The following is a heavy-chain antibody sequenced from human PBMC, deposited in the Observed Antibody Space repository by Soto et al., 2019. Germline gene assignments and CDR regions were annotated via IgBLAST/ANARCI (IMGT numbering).Heavy chain of an antibody. CDR3: ARSSVSTISPSGP. CDR1: GGSISSYY. CDR2: IYYSGST. Sequence: SETLSLTCTVSGGSISSYYWGWIRQPPGKGLEWIGYIYYSGSTNYNPSLKSRVTISVDTSKNQFSLKLSSVTAADTAVYYCARSSVSTISPSGPWGQGTLVTVSS. V-gene: IGHV4-59*01. D-gene: IGHD3-3*01. J-gene: IGHJ5*02.